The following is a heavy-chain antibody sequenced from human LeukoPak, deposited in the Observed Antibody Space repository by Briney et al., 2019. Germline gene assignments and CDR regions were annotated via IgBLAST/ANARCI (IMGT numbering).Heavy chain of an antibody. Sequence: PSQTLSLTCTVSGGSISSGGYYWSWIRQHPGKGLEWIGYIYYSGSTYYNPSLKSRVTIPVDTSKNQFSLKLSSVTAADTAVYYCARWANQLLYDYWGQGTLVTASS. V-gene: IGHV4-31*03. CDR1: GGSISSGGYY. D-gene: IGHD2-2*02. J-gene: IGHJ4*02. CDR3: ARWANQLLYDY. CDR2: IYYSGST.